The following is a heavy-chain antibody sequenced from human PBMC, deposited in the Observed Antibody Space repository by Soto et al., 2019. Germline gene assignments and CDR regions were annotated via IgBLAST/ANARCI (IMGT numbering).Heavy chain of an antibody. CDR3: ARGRYCLTGRCFPNWFES. J-gene: IGHJ5*01. D-gene: IGHD7-27*01. CDR1: GDSISNLDYF. V-gene: IGHV4-30-4*01. Sequence: PSETLSLTCSVSGDSISNLDYFWAWIRQPPGQALEYIGYIYKSATTYYNPSFESRVAISVDTSKSQFSLNVTSVTAADTAVYFCARGRYCLTGRCFPNWFESWGQGALGTVSS. CDR2: IYKSATT.